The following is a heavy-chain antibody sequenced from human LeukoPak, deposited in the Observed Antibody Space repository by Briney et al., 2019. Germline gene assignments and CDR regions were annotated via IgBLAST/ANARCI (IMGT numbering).Heavy chain of an antibody. CDR3: AREDVEMATTGAEGFGY. D-gene: IGHD5-24*01. CDR2: IYYSGST. J-gene: IGHJ4*02. CDR1: GGSISSSSYY. Sequence: SETLSLTCTVSGGSISSSSYYWGWIRQPPGKGLEWIGSIYYSGSTYYNPSLKSRVTISVDTSKNQFSLKLSSVTAADTAVYYCAREDVEMATTGAEGFGYWGQGTLVTVSS. V-gene: IGHV4-39*07.